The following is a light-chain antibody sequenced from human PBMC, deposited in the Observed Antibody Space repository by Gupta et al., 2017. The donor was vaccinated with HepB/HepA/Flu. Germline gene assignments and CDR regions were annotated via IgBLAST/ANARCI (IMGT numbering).Light chain of an antibody. Sequence: IVLTQSPATLSLSPGQRATLSCRASQSVSSYLAWYQQKPGQAPRLLIYGTSNRATGTPARFSGSGSGTGFTLTISSLEPEDFAVYYCQQRSNWPLTFGGGTKVEIK. J-gene: IGKJ4*01. CDR3: QQRSNWPLT. CDR1: QSVSSY. V-gene: IGKV3-11*01. CDR2: GTS.